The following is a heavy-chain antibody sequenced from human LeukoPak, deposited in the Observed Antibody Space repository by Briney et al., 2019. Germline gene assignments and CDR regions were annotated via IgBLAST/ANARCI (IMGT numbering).Heavy chain of an antibody. D-gene: IGHD3-10*01. CDR1: GGSISSSSYY. V-gene: IGHV4-39*07. CDR2: ISYSGST. J-gene: IGHJ4*02. CDR3: ARDLMVRGVIGKPFDY. Sequence: PSETLSLTCTVSGGSISSSSYYWGWIRQPPGKGLEWIGSISYSGSTYYNPSLKSRVTISVDTSKNQFSLKLSSVTAADTAVYYCARDLMVRGVIGKPFDYWGQGTLVTVSS.